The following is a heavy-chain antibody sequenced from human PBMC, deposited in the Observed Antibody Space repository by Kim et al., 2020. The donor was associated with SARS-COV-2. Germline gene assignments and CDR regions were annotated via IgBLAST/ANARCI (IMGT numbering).Heavy chain of an antibody. J-gene: IGHJ5*02. Sequence: SETLSLTCAVYGGSFSGYYWSWIRQPPGKGLEWIGEINHSGSTNYNPSLKSRVTISVDTSKNQFSLKLSSVTAADTAVYYCARGHPGSSWYIGVRDWFDPWGQGTLVTVSS. D-gene: IGHD6-13*01. CDR1: GGSFSGYY. V-gene: IGHV4-34*01. CDR3: ARGHPGSSWYIGVRDWFDP. CDR2: INHSGST.